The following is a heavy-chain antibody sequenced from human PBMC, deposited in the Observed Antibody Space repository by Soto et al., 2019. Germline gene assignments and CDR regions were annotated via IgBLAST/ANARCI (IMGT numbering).Heavy chain of an antibody. CDR1: GFTFSSYS. Sequence: EVQLVESGGGLVKPGGSLRLSCAASGFTFSSYSMNWVRQAPGKGLEWVSSISSSSSYIYYADSVKGRFTISRDNAKNSLYLQMNSLRAEDTAVYYCVRLHCYRLGFDYWGQGTLVTVSS. V-gene: IGHV3-21*01. CDR2: ISSSSSYI. CDR3: VRLHCYRLGFDY. D-gene: IGHD2-15*01. J-gene: IGHJ4*02.